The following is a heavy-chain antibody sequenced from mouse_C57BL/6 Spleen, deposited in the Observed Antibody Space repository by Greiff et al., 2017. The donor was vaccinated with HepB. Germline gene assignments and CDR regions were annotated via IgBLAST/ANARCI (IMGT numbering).Heavy chain of an antibody. D-gene: IGHD2-4*01. Sequence: EVQLQQSGPELVKPGASVKISCKASGYTFTDYYMNWVKPSHGKSLEWIGDINPNNGGTSYNQTFKGKATLTVDKSSSPAYVELRSLTSEDAAVYYCASAGYDYDGVAYWGQGTLVTVSA. CDR2: INPNNGGT. CDR3: ASAGYDYDGVAY. J-gene: IGHJ3*01. V-gene: IGHV1-26*01. CDR1: GYTFTDYY.